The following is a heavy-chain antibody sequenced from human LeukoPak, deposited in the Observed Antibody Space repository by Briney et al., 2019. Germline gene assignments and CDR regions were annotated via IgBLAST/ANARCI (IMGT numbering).Heavy chain of an antibody. CDR1: GFSFSSYW. CDR3: ARDATGDGDLES. CDR2: INSDGRST. Sequence: PGGSLRLSCAASGFSFSSYWMHWVRQAPGEGLVWVSRINSDGRSTTSADSVKGRFTISRDNAKNTLYLQMNSLRSEDTALYYCARDATGDGDLESWGQGTLVTVSP. V-gene: IGHV3-74*03. J-gene: IGHJ5*02. D-gene: IGHD4-17*01.